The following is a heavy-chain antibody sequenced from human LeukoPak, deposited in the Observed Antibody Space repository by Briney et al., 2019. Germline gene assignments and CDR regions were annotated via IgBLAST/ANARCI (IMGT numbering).Heavy chain of an antibody. CDR2: IYPGDSDT. V-gene: IGHV5-51*01. CDR3: ARLRRDGYNSRVYYYYGMDV. J-gene: IGHJ6*02. D-gene: IGHD5-24*01. Sequence: GESLKISCKGSGYSFTSYWIGWVRQMPGKGLEWMGIIYPGDSDTRYSPSFQGQVTISADKSISTAYLQWSSLKASDTAMYYCARLRRDGYNSRVYYYYGMDVWGQGTTVTVSS. CDR1: GYSFTSYW.